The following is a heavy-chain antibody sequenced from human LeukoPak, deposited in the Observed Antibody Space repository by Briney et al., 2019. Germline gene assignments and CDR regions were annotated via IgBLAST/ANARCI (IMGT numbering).Heavy chain of an antibody. Sequence: SETLSLTCAVYGGSFSGYYWSWIRQPPGKGLEWIGEINHSGSTNYNPSLKSRVIISVDTSKNQFSLKLSSVTAADTAVYYCARGGYSGYANWGQGTLVTVSS. CDR1: GGSFSGYY. CDR3: ARGGYSGYAN. J-gene: IGHJ4*02. CDR2: INHSGST. D-gene: IGHD5-12*01. V-gene: IGHV4-34*01.